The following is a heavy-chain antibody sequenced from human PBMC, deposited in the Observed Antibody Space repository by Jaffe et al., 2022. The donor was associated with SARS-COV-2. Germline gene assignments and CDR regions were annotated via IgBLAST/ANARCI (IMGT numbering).Heavy chain of an antibody. V-gene: IGHV3-49*04. CDR1: GFTFGDYA. Sequence: EVQLVESGGGLVQPGRSLRLSCTASGFTFGDYAMSWVRQAPGKGLEWVGFIRSKAYGGTTEYAASVKGRFTISRDDSKSIAYLQMNSLKTEDTAVYYCTSWGGYSYGYGGTSVAFDIWGQGTMVTVSS. CDR3: TSWGGYSYGYGGTSVAFDI. J-gene: IGHJ3*02. D-gene: IGHD5-18*01. CDR2: IRSKAYGGTT.